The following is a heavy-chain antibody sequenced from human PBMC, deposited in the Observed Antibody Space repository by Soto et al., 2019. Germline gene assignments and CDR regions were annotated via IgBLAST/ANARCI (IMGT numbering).Heavy chain of an antibody. CDR2: ISGSGGST. V-gene: IGHV3-23*01. Sequence: VQLLESGGGLVQPGGSLRLSCAASGFTFTNHPMSWVRLAPGKGLEWVSSISGSGGSTWYADSVKGRFTISRDNSKYTLYLQTNSLRAEDTAVYYCAKTNVDSDRYFYGMGVWGQGTTVTVSS. D-gene: IGHD5-18*01. J-gene: IGHJ6*02. CDR1: GFTFTNHP. CDR3: AKTNVDSDRYFYGMGV.